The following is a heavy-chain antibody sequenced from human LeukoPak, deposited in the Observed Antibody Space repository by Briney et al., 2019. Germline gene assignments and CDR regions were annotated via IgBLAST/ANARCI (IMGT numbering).Heavy chain of an antibody. CDR1: GFTFSSYS. Sequence: GGSLRLSCAATGFTFSSYSLNWVRQAPGKGLEWVSYVSSSSSTIYYADSVKGRFTTSRDNAKNSLYLQMNGLRAEDTAVYYCARARGSGTSRGAFDIWGQGTMVTVSP. CDR2: VSSSSSTI. V-gene: IGHV3-48*01. J-gene: IGHJ3*02. D-gene: IGHD3-10*01. CDR3: ARARGSGTSRGAFDI.